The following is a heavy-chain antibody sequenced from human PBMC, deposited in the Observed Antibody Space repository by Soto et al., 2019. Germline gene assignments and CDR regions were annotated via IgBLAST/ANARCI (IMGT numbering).Heavy chain of an antibody. Sequence: DVQLLESGGGLVQPGGSLTLTCAASGFTLSNYAMSWIRQAPGMGREWVSVVSGHSRSIYYADSVGGRFTISRDNSKNTLYRQMNGLRVEDTAVYHCAKTNPSRAHTSGWNDGFDPWGQGTLVTVSS. V-gene: IGHV3-23*01. CDR1: GFTLSNYA. CDR3: AKTNPSRAHTSGWNDGFDP. CDR2: VSGHSRSI. D-gene: IGHD6-19*01. J-gene: IGHJ5*02.